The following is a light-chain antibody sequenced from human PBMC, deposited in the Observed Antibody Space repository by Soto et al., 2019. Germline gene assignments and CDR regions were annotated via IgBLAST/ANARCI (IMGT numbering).Light chain of an antibody. Sequence: QSVLTQSSSASASLGSSVKLTCTLSSGHSSYIIAWHQQQPGKAPRYLMKLEGSGSYNKGSGVPDRFSGSSSGADRYLTIPTLQFEDEADYYCETWDSNTHVFGGGTKITVL. V-gene: IGLV4-60*02. CDR3: ETWDSNTHV. J-gene: IGLJ3*02. CDR1: SGHSSYI. CDR2: LEGSGSY.